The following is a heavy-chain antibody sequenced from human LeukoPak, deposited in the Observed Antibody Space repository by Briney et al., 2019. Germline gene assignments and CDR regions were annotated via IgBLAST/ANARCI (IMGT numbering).Heavy chain of an antibody. V-gene: IGHV4-4*02. CDR1: GGSIISDNTW. CDR3: ARDLLPSTSIYYMDV. J-gene: IGHJ6*03. CDR2: IYHSGST. D-gene: IGHD2-2*01. Sequence: SETLSLTCAVSGGSIISDNTWWTWVRQPPGKGLEWIGDIYHSGSTYYNPSLKSRVTISVDRSKNQFSLKLSSVTAADTAVYYCARDLLPSTSIYYMDVWGKGTTVTVSS.